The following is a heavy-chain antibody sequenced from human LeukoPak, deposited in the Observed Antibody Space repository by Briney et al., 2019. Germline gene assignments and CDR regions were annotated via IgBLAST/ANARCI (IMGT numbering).Heavy chain of an antibody. CDR2: ISSSSSYI. CDR1: GFTFSSYA. Sequence: GGSLRLSCAASGFTFSSYAMHWVRQAPGKGLEWVSSISSSSSYIYYADSVKGRFTISRDNAKNSLYLQMNSLRAEDTAVYYCARVGDGYSSASWGQGTLVTVSS. D-gene: IGHD5-24*01. J-gene: IGHJ4*02. CDR3: ARVGDGYSSAS. V-gene: IGHV3-21*01.